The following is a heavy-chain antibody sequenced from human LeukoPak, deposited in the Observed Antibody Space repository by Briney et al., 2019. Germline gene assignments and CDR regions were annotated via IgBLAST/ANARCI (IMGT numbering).Heavy chain of an antibody. J-gene: IGHJ3*02. CDR1: GFSLSTSGMC. CDR2: IDWDDDK. D-gene: IGHD3-22*01. Sequence: SGPTLVNPTQTLTLTCTFSGFSLSTSGMCVGWIRQPPGKALEWLARIDWDDDKYYSTSLKTRLTISKDTSKNQVVLTMTNMDPVDTATYYCARMITDSSGSSDDFDIWGQGTMVTVSS. V-gene: IGHV2-70*11. CDR3: ARMITDSSGSSDDFDI.